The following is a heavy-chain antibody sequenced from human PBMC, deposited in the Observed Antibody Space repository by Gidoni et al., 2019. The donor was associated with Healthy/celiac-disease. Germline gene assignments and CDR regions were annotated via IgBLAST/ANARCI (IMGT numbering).Heavy chain of an antibody. V-gene: IGHV4-34*01. Sequence: QVQLQQWGAGLLKPSETLSLTCAVYGGSFSGYYWSWIRRPPGKGLEWIGEINHSGSTNYNPSLKSRVTISVDTSKNQFSLKLSSVTAADTAVYYCARVAARVVHPARREGHYFDYWGQGTLVTVSS. CDR1: GGSFSGYY. CDR3: ARVAARVVHPARREGHYFDY. J-gene: IGHJ4*02. D-gene: IGHD1-26*01. CDR2: INHSGST.